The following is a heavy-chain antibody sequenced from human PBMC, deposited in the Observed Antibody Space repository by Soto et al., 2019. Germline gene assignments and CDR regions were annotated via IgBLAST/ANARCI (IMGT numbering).Heavy chain of an antibody. J-gene: IGHJ6*02. CDR1: GDTVSSNSVA. Sequence: SQTLSLTCVGSGDTVSSNSVAWNWVRQSPSRGLEWLGRTYYRSRWYSDYAVSVRSRIDINADTSKNQVSLQLNSVTPEDAAVYYCARSEEDSDYYYYGMDVWGQGTTVTSP. D-gene: IGHD2-15*01. CDR3: ARSEEDSDYYYYGMDV. CDR2: TYYRSRWYS. V-gene: IGHV6-1*01.